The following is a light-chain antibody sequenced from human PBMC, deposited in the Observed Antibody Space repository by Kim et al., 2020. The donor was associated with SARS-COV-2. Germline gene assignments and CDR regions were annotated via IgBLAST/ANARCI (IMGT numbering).Light chain of an antibody. J-gene: IGKJ3*01. V-gene: IGKV1-5*03. CDR3: LQYSNYPFT. CDR2: RAS. Sequence: ASVGDRVPITCRASQSLNSWLAWYQQRAGRAPNLLISRASRVQSGVPSRFSGSESGPEFTLTISSLQPDDFATYYCLQYSNYPFTFGPGTKVDIK. CDR1: QSLNSW.